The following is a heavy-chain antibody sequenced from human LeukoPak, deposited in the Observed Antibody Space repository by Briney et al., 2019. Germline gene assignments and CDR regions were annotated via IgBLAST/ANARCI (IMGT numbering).Heavy chain of an antibody. D-gene: IGHD3-10*01. Sequence: GRSLRLSCAASGFTFSSYSMNWVRQAPGKGLEWVSYISSSSSTIYYADSVKGRFTISRDNAKNSLYLQMNSLRAEDTAVYYCARGSPRNAFDIWGQGTMVTVSS. V-gene: IGHV3-48*01. CDR1: GFTFSSYS. CDR2: ISSSSSTI. CDR3: ARGSPRNAFDI. J-gene: IGHJ3*02.